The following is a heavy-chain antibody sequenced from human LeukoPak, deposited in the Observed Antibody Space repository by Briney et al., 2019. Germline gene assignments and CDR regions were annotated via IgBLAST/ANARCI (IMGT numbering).Heavy chain of an antibody. CDR1: GDSVSSNSAA. J-gene: IGHJ4*02. Sequence: SQTLSLTCAISGDSVSSNSAAWSWIRQSPSRGLEWLGRTYYRSKWFNDYAVSVKGRININPDTSKNQFSLQLNSVTPEDTALYYCVRDGPTSRWDFDYWGQGSLVTVSS. D-gene: IGHD2-2*01. CDR3: VRDGPTSRWDFDY. CDR2: TYYRSKWFN. V-gene: IGHV6-1*01.